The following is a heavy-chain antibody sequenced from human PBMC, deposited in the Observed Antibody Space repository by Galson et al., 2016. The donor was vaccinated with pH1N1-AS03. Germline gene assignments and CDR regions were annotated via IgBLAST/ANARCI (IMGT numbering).Heavy chain of an antibody. J-gene: IGHJ4*02. V-gene: IGHV1-69*05. CDR1: GLTFSSYA. CDR2: VKGVFRTT. Sequence: SVKVSCKASGLTFSSYAISWVRQAPGQGLEWMGGVKGVFRTTNYAQKFQGRITITMDQSTGTAYMEVSSLRAEDTAVYYCAKDLHFYDSYYLDYWGRGTLVIVSS. CDR3: AKDLHFYDSYYLDY. D-gene: IGHD2/OR15-2a*01.